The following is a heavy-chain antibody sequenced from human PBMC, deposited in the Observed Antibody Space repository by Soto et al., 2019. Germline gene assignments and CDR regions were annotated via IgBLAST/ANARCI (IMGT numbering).Heavy chain of an antibody. Sequence: EVQLVESGGGLVKPGGSLRLSCAASGFTFSSYSMNWVRQAPGKGLEWVSSISSSSSYIYYADSVKGRITISRNKPKNSLYLQINSLRGEDTAVYYCARDLAITAAVYYYYGMSVWGQGTTVTVSS. CDR1: GFTFSSYS. J-gene: IGHJ6*02. CDR2: ISSSSSYI. D-gene: IGHD6-13*01. CDR3: ARDLAITAAVYYYYGMSV. V-gene: IGHV3-21*01.